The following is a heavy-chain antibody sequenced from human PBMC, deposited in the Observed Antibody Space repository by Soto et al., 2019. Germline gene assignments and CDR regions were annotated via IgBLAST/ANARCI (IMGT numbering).Heavy chain of an antibody. Sequence: GGSLRLSCAASGFTVSSNYMNWVRQAPGKGLEWIAYISSGSTTMYYADSVKGRFAISRDNANNSVFLQLTSLRDDDTAVYYCARCRGPQTVTTGFDPWGQGTLVTVSS. CDR1: GFTVSSNY. J-gene: IGHJ5*01. CDR3: ARCRGPQTVTTGFDP. V-gene: IGHV3-48*02. CDR2: ISSGSTTM. D-gene: IGHD4-4*01.